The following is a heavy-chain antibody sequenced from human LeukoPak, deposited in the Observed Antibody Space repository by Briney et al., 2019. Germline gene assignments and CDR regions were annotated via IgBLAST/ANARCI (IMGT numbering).Heavy chain of an antibody. V-gene: IGHV4-59*01. CDR2: IYYSGST. Sequence: KPSETLSLTCTVSGGSISSYYWSWIRQPPGKGLEWIGYIYYSGSTNYNPSLKSRVTISVDTSKNQFSLKLSSVTAADTAVYYCARVRPYDSSGYYYVGAFDIWGQGTMVTVSS. CDR1: GGSISSYY. J-gene: IGHJ3*02. D-gene: IGHD3-22*01. CDR3: ARVRPYDSSGYYYVGAFDI.